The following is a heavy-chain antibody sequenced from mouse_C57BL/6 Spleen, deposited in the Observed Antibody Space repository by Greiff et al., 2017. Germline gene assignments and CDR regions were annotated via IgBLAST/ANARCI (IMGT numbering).Heavy chain of an antibody. V-gene: IGHV5-17*01. CDR2: ISSGNSTI. CDR1: GFTFSDYG. CDR3: ARHLLWGTMDY. J-gene: IGHJ4*01. D-gene: IGHD2-1*01. Sequence: EVKLVESGGGLVKPGGSLKLSCAASGFTFSDYGMHWVRQAPEKGLEWVAYISSGNSTIYYADTVKGRFTISRDNAKNTLFLQMTSLRSEDTAMYYCARHLLWGTMDYWGQGTSVTVSS.